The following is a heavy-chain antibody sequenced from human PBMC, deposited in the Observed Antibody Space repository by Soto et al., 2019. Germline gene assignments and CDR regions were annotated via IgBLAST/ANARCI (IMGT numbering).Heavy chain of an antibody. D-gene: IGHD1-26*01. CDR3: ARSIVGATYCMDV. CDR2: IYYSGST. V-gene: IGHV4-61*01. J-gene: IGHJ6*02. CDR1: GGSVSSGSYY. Sequence: SETLSLTCTVSGGSVSSGSYYWSWIRQPPGKGLEWIGYIYYSGSTNYNPSFKSRVTISVDTSKNQFSLKLSSVTAADTAVYYCARSIVGATYCMDVWGQGTTVTVSS.